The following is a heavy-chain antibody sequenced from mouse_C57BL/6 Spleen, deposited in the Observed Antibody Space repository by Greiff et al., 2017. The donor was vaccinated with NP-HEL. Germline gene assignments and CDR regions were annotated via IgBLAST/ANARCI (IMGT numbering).Heavy chain of an antibody. CDR1: GYTFTSYG. Sequence: QVQLKQSGAELARPGASVKLSCKASGYTFTSYGISWVKQRTGQGLEWIGEIYPRSGNTYYNEKFKGKATLTADKSSSTAYMELRSLTSEDSAVYFCASQGPSDSSGPAWFAYWGQGTLVTVSA. J-gene: IGHJ3*01. CDR2: IYPRSGNT. CDR3: ASQGPSDSSGPAWFAY. D-gene: IGHD3-2*02. V-gene: IGHV1-81*01.